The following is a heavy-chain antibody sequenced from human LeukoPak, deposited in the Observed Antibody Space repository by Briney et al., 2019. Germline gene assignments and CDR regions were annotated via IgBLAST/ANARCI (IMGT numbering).Heavy chain of an antibody. V-gene: IGHV3-53*01. CDR2: IYAGGTT. CDR3: ASYSVSSRRDY. J-gene: IGHJ4*02. Sequence: GGSLRLSCAASGLTVSTNYMSWVRQAPGKGLEWVSAIYAGGTTYYADSVKGRFTLSTDGSKNTLYLQMNSLRAEDTAAYYCASYSVSSRRDYWGQGTLVTVSS. CDR1: GLTVSTNY. D-gene: IGHD5/OR15-5a*01.